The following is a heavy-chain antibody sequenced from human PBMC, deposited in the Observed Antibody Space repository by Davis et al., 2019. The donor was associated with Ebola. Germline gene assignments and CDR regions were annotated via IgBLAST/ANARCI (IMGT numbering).Heavy chain of an antibody. J-gene: IGHJ2*01. CDR2: INAGNGNT. Sequence: GESLKISCKASGYTFTSYAMHWVRQAPGQRLEWMGWINAGNGNTKYSQKFQGRVTITRDTSASTAYMELSSLRSEDTAVYYCARDGAYCSSTSCLYESHWYFDLWGRGTLVTVSS. CDR3: ARDGAYCSSTSCLYESHWYFDL. D-gene: IGHD2-2*01. CDR1: GYTFTSYA. V-gene: IGHV1-3*01.